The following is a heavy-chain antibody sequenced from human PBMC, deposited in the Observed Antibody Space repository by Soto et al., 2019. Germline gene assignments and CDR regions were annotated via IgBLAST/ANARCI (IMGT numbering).Heavy chain of an antibody. CDR2: ISSSGSTI. V-gene: IGHV3-11*01. J-gene: IGHJ6*02. Sequence: GGSLRLSCAASGFTFSDYYMSWIRQAPGKGLEWVSYISSSGSTIYYADSVKGRFTISRDNAKNSLYLQMNSLRAEDTAVYYCARDSSSSWTPLYYYGMDVGGQGTTVTVSS. CDR3: ARDSSSSWTPLYYYGMDV. CDR1: GFTFSDYY. D-gene: IGHD6-13*01.